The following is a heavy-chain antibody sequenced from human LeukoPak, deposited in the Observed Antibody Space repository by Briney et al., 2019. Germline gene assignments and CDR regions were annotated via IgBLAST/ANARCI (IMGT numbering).Heavy chain of an antibody. J-gene: IGHJ6*03. V-gene: IGHV3-74*01. CDR2: INSDGSST. CDR3: ARRIAAATSPYYYYMDV. CDR1: GFTFSSYW. D-gene: IGHD6-13*01. Sequence: GGSLRLSCAASGFTFSSYWMHWVRQAPGKGLVWVSRINSDGSSTSYADSVKGRFTISRDNAKNTLYLQMNSLRAEDTAAYYCARRIAAATSPYYYYMDVWGKGTTVTVSS.